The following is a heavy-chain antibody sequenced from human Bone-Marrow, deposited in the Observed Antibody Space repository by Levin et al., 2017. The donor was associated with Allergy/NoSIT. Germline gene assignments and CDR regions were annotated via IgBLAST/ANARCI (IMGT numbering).Heavy chain of an antibody. D-gene: IGHD2-8*01. CDR2: IYYGGTT. V-gene: IGHV4-39*02. CDR3: SRVGVPATLRVYENHYYYYMDL. J-gene: IGHJ6*03. CDR1: GGSIMRTNYY. Sequence: SQTLSLTCTVSGGSIMRTNYYWGWIRQPPGKGLEWIASIYYGGTTNYNPSLKSRLTISVDTSKNHFSLRLKSVIAADTATYYCSRVGVPATLRVYENHYYYYMDLCRKGTTVTV.